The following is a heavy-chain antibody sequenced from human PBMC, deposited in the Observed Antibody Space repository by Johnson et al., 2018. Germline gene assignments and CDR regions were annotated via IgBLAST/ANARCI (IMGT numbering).Heavy chain of an antibody. Sequence: VQLVQSGGGLVQPGRSLRLSCAASGFTFDDYDMHWVRQAPGKGLEWVSGISWNSGSIGYADSVKGRFTISRDNAKNSLYLQMKSRRAEDTALYYCAKEVTDTQDLYYYYMDVLGKGTTVTVSS. D-gene: IGHD4-23*01. CDR3: AKEVTDTQDLYYYYMDV. J-gene: IGHJ6*03. CDR1: GFTFDDYD. V-gene: IGHV3-9*01. CDR2: ISWNSGSI.